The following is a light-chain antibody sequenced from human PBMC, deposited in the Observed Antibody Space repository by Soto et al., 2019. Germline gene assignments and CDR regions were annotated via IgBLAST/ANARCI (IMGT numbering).Light chain of an antibody. CDR1: QSLLHSNGYTY. CDR3: MQALQTPS. J-gene: IGKJ4*01. V-gene: IGKV2-28*01. CDR2: LGS. Sequence: DIVMTQSPLSLPVTPGEPASISCISSQSLLHSNGYTYLDWYLQKPGQSPQLLIYLGSNRASGVPDRFSGSGSGTDFTLQISRVEAEDVGVYYCMQALQTPSFGGGTKVDIK.